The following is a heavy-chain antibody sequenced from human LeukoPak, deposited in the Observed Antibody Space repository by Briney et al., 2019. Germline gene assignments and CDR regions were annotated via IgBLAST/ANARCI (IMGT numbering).Heavy chain of an antibody. J-gene: IGHJ4*02. D-gene: IGHD6-13*01. Sequence: GGSLRLSCAASGLTFSRHAMSWVRQAPGKGLEWVSAISGSGADTYYADSVKGRFTISRDNSKNTLYLQMNSLGAEDTAVYYCSLVPNYWGQETLVTVSS. CDR1: GLTFSRHA. CDR2: ISGSGADT. V-gene: IGHV3-23*01. CDR3: SLVPNY.